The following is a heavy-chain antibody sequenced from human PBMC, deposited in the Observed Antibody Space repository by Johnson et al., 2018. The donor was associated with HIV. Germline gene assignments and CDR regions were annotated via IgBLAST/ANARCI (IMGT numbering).Heavy chain of an antibody. CDR2: IGTAGDT. J-gene: IGHJ3*02. D-gene: IGHD1-26*01. V-gene: IGHV3-13*01. CDR3: ARTLKWELGLPDWDAFDI. Sequence: VQLVESGGGLVKPGGSLRLSCAASGSTFSSYDMHWVRQATGKGLEWVSAIGTAGDTYYTDSVNGRFTISRDNARNSLYLQMNSLRAEDTALYYCARTLKWELGLPDWDAFDIWGQGTMVTVSS. CDR1: GSTFSSYD.